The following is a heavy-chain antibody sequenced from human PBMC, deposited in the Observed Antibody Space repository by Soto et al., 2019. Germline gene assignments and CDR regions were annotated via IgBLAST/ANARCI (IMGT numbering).Heavy chain of an antibody. V-gene: IGHV3-7*05. D-gene: IGHD1-26*01. CDR1: GFTFSSYW. CDR2: IKQDGSEK. CDR3: AREVARGWERLSGYYFDY. J-gene: IGHJ4*02. Sequence: GGSLRLSCAASGFTFSSYWMSWVRQAPGKGLEWVANIKQDGSEKYYVDSVKGRFTISRDNAKNSLYLQMNSLRAEDTAVYYCAREVARGWERLSGYYFDYWGQGTLVTVSS.